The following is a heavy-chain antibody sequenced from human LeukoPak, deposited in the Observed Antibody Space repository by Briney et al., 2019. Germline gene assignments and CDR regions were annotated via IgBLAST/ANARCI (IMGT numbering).Heavy chain of an antibody. CDR3: ARGHQDSVVAVAGTGVDY. CDR1: GGSFSGYY. V-gene: IGHV4-34*01. J-gene: IGHJ4*02. D-gene: IGHD6-19*01. CDR2: INHSGST. Sequence: SETLSLTCAVYGGSFSGYYWSRIRQPPGKELEWIGEINHSGSTNYNPSLKSRVTISVDTSKNQFSLKLSSVTAADTAVYYCARGHQDSVVAVAGTGVDYWGQGTLVTVSS.